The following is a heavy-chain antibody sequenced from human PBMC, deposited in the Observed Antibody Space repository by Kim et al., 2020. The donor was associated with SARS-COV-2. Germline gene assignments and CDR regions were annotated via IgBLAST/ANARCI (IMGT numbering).Heavy chain of an antibody. Sequence: LVWLSSINSDGSSTRYADSVRGRFTISRDNAKNTLYLQMNSLRAEDTAVYYCARDRGDFWCGYSNDAFDIWGQETVVSV. D-gene: IGHD3-3*01. CDR2: INSDGSST. J-gene: IGHJ3*02. CDR3: ARDRGDFWCGYSNDAFDI. V-gene: IGHV3-74*01.